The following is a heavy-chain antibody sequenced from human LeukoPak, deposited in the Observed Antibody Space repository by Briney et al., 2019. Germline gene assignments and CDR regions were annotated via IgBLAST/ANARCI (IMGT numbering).Heavy chain of an antibody. Sequence: ASVKVSCKASGYTFTGYYMHWVRQAPGQGLEWMGWISAYNGNTNYVQNFQGRVTMTTDTSTSTAYMELRSLRSADTAVFYCARITHRDGDHLDYWGQEPWSPSPQ. V-gene: IGHV1-18*04. J-gene: IGHJ4*01. CDR2: ISAYNGNT. D-gene: IGHD4-17*01. CDR1: GYTFTGYY. CDR3: ARITHRDGDHLDY.